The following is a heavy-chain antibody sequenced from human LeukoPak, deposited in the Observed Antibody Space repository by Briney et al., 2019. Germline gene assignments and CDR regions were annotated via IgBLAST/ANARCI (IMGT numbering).Heavy chain of an antibody. CDR3: VSAYGGLLDY. Sequence: GGTLRLSCEDSGFSFSVYAMSWVRQAPGKGLEWVSYISGSDNTIYYADSVKGRFTISRDNTKNSLYMQMNSLRAEDTAVYYCVSAYGGLLDYWGQGTLVTVSS. D-gene: IGHD3-16*01. CDR1: GFSFSVYA. J-gene: IGHJ4*02. V-gene: IGHV3-48*03. CDR2: ISGSDNTI.